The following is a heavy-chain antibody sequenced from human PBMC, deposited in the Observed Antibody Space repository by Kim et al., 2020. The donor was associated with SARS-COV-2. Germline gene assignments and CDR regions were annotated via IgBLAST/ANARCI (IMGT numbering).Heavy chain of an antibody. J-gene: IGHJ5*02. Sequence: SETLSLTCTVSGGSISSGGYYWSWIRQHPGKGLEWIGYIYYSGSTYYNPSLKSRVTISVDTSKNQFSLKLSSVTAADTAVYYCAREEVQLERRVRWFDPWGQGTLVTVSS. CDR1: GGSISSGGYY. CDR3: AREEVQLERRVRWFDP. D-gene: IGHD1-1*01. V-gene: IGHV4-31*03. CDR2: IYYSGST.